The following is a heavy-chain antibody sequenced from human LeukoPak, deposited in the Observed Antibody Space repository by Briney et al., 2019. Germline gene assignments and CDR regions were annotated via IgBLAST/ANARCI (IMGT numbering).Heavy chain of an antibody. CDR1: GESLNSYY. CDR3: ARGAWATRLGS. V-gene: IGHV4-34*01. D-gene: IGHD2-15*01. J-gene: IGHJ4*02. Sequence: SETLSLTCAVYGESLNSYYWSWVRQPPGERLEWIGEIYESGTTKYNPSLKSRVTISMVPSKQQFSLSLNSVTAADTAVYYCARGAWATRLGSWGLGTPVIVSS. CDR2: IYESGTT.